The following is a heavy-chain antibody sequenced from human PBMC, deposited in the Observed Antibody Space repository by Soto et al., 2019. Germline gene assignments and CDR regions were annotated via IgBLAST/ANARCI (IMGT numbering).Heavy chain of an antibody. J-gene: IGHJ4*02. D-gene: IGHD3-10*01. CDR1: GGTFSSYT. CDR3: ARVSGEYSVPDY. CDR2: IIPILGIA. V-gene: IGHV1-69*02. Sequence: QVQLVQSGAEVKKPGSSVKVSCKASGGTFSSYTISWVRQAPGQGLEWMGRIIPILGIANYAQKFQGRVTITADKSTSQAYRELSSPRSADTAVYYCARVSGEYSVPDYWGQGTLVSVSS.